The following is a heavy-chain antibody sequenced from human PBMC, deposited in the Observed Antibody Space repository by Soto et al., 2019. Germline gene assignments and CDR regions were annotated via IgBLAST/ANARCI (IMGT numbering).Heavy chain of an antibody. V-gene: IGHV3-53*05. CDR3: ARWRDGYNSAYFDY. CDR2: VYNDGSNK. J-gene: IGHJ4*02. CDR1: GFSIRSHF. Sequence: GGSLRLSCAASGFSIRSHFMSWVRQAPGKGLEWVSVVYNDGSNKYYADSVKGRFTISRDNSKNTLYLQMNSLRAEDTAVYYCARWRDGYNSAYFDYWGQGTLVTVSS. D-gene: IGHD5-12*01.